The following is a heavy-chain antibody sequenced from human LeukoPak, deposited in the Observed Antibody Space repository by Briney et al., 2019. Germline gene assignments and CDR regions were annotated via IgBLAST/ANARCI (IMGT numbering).Heavy chain of an antibody. J-gene: IGHJ6*02. CDR1: EYTFTSYY. CDR3: ARTSDYGDYYYYYGMDV. D-gene: IGHD4-17*01. V-gene: IGHV1-46*01. Sequence: ASVKASCEASEYTFTSYYINWVRKPPGQGHEWMGIINPSGGSTSYAQKFQGRVTMTRDTSTSTVYMELSSLRSEDTAVYYCARTSDYGDYYYYYGMDVWGQGTTVTVSS. CDR2: INPSGGST.